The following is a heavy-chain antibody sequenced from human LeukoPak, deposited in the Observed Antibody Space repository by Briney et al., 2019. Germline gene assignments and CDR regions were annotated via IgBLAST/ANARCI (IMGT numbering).Heavy chain of an antibody. J-gene: IGHJ4*02. D-gene: IGHD3-10*01. CDR3: ARVTYNGYQHFDY. CDR2: IHHTGTT. Sequence: SEALSLTCTVSGGSISTNAYYWGWIRQPPGKGLEWITEIHHTGTTYYTPSLKSRVTISVDTSNNHFSLKLNSVTAADTAVYYCARVTYNGYQHFDYWGQGILVTVSS. CDR1: GGSISTNAYY. V-gene: IGHV4-39*07.